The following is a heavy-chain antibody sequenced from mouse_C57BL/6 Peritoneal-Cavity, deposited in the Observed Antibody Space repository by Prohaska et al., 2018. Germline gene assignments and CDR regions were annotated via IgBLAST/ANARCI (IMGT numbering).Heavy chain of an antibody. V-gene: IGHV1-26*01. CDR3: AREGLRDVPWFAY. CDR2: INPNNGGT. D-gene: IGHD3-2*02. Sequence: HGKSLEWIGDINPNNGGTSYNQKFKGKATLTVDKSSSTAYMELRSLTSEDSAVYYCAREGLRDVPWFAYWGQGTLVTVSA. J-gene: IGHJ3*01.